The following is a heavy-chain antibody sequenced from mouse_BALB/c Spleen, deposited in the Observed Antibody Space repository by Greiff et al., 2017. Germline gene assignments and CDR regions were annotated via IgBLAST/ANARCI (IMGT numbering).Heavy chain of an antibody. D-gene: IGHD2-1*01. CDR2: IDPANGNT. CDR1: GFNIKATY. Sequence: VQLQQSGAELVKPGASVKLSCTASGFNIKATYMHWVKQRPEQGLEWIGRIDPANGNTKYDPKFQGKATITADTSSNTAYLQLSSLTSEDTAVYYCDRDGNYDYWGQGTTLTVSS. V-gene: IGHV14-3*02. J-gene: IGHJ2*01. CDR3: DRDGNYDY.